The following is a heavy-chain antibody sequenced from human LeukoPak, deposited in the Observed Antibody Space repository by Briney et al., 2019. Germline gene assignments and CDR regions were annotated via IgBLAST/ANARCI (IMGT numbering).Heavy chain of an antibody. D-gene: IGHD2-2*01. Sequence: QPGGSLRLSCAASAFTFSSYAMSWVRQAPGKGLEWVSAVSGSGGNTYYTDSVKGRFTISRDNAKNTLYLQMNSLRAEDTAVYYCGKGRSGYCSSTRCYVFDFWGQGTLVTVSS. CDR3: GKGRSGYCSSTRCYVFDF. CDR1: AFTFSSYA. CDR2: VSGSGGNT. V-gene: IGHV3-23*01. J-gene: IGHJ4*02.